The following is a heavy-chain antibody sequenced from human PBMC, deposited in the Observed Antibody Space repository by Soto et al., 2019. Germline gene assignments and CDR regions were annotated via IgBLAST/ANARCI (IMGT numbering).Heavy chain of an antibody. V-gene: IGHV4-30-4*01. Sequence: SETLSLTCTVSGGSISSADYYWNWVRQPPGKGLEWIGYIYDSGSTYYNPSLKSRLTISGGTSKKQFSLELSSVTAADTAVYYCARGVYYCDSSGPFDIWGQGTMVTVSS. J-gene: IGHJ3*02. D-gene: IGHD3-22*01. CDR2: IYDSGST. CDR1: GGSISSADYY. CDR3: ARGVYYCDSSGPFDI.